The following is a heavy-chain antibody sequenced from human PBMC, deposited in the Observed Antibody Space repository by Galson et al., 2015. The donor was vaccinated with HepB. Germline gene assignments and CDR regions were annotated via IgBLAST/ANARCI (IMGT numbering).Heavy chain of an antibody. CDR1: GYTFTSYG. D-gene: IGHD3-16*02. CDR2: ISAYNGNT. J-gene: IGHJ4*02. V-gene: IGHV1-18*04. CDR3: ARALSLGLLKYFDY. Sequence: SVKVSCKASGYTFTSYGISWVRQAPGQGLEWMGWISAYNGNTNYAQKLQGRVTITADKSTSTAYMELSSLRSEDTAVYYCARALSLGLLKYFDYWGQGTLVTVSS.